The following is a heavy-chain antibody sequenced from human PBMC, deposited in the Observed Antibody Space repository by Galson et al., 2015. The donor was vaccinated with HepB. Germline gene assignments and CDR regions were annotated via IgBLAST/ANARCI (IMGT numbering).Heavy chain of an antibody. CDR3: TRLWADYYDRGGPNRGWFDP. Sequence: ETLSLTCTVSGGSISKYYWSWIRQPPGKGLEWIGYIHYSGSSNYNPSLKSRVTISMDTSRNHLSLKLSSVTAADTAVYYCTRLWADYYDRGGPNRGWFDPWGQGTLVTVSS. CDR2: IHYSGSS. V-gene: IGHV4-59*08. CDR1: GGSISKYY. D-gene: IGHD3-22*01. J-gene: IGHJ5*02.